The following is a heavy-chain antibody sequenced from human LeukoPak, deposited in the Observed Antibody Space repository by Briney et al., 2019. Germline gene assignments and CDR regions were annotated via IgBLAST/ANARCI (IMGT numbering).Heavy chain of an antibody. CDR3: AKDRPNFHENSGHYYRRDGDS. D-gene: IGHD3-22*01. CDR1: GFTFYMYA. V-gene: IGHV3-23*01. J-gene: IGHJ5*01. CDR2: MCGTAGCT. Sequence: GGSLTLSCQASGFTFYMYAMSWVRQAPGKGLEWVASMCGTAGCTFYPDSVKGRFTISRDNSKNVLYLRMNSLTAEDTAIYYCAKDRPNFHENSGHYYRRDGDSWGRGTLVTVSS.